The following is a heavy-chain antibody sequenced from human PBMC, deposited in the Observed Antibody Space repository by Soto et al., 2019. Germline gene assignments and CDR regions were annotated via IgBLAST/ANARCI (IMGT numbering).Heavy chain of an antibody. CDR3: AAGWSLVTNWFDP. J-gene: IGHJ5*02. V-gene: IGHV1-58*01. CDR1: GFTFTSSA. CDR2: IVVGSGNT. Sequence: ASVKVSCKASGFTFTSSAVQWVRQARGQRLEWIGWIVVGSGNTNYAQKFQERVTITRDMSTSTAYMELSSLRSEDTAVYYCAAGWSLVTNWFDPWGQGTLVTVSA. D-gene: IGHD6-19*01.